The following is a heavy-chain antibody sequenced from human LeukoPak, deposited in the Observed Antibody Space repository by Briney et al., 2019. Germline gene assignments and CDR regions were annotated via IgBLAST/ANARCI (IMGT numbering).Heavy chain of an antibody. V-gene: IGHV4-59*08. Sequence: SETLSLTCTVSGGSIGTYYWSWIRQSPGKGLEWIGYIYYSGSTNYNPSLKSRVTMSVDTSRNQFSLKLSSLTAADTAVYYCARQGYYYDSRGLGDNWFNPWGQGTLVTVSS. CDR1: GGSIGTYY. CDR2: IYYSGST. J-gene: IGHJ5*02. D-gene: IGHD3-22*01. CDR3: ARQGYYYDSRGLGDNWFNP.